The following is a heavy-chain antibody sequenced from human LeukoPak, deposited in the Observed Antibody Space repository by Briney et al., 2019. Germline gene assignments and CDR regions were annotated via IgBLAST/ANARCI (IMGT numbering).Heavy chain of an antibody. V-gene: IGHV3-7*01. CDR2: IKQDGSEK. J-gene: IGHJ4*02. D-gene: IGHD2-2*01. CDR3: ARGEGYCSSTSCYVFDY. CDR1: GFTFSSYW. Sequence: GGSXXLSCAASGFTFSSYWMSWVRXAPGKGLEWVANIKQDGSEKYYVDSVKGRFTISRDNAKNSLYLQMNSLRAEDTAVYYCARGEGYCSSTSCYVFDYWGQGTLVTVSS.